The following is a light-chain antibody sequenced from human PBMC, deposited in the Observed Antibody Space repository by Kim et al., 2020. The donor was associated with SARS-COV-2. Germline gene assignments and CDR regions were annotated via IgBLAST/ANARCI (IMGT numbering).Light chain of an antibody. CDR1: QSISSW. CDR2: KAS. V-gene: IGKV1-5*03. CDR3: QQYNSYSPIT. J-gene: IGKJ5*01. Sequence: DIQMTQSPSTLSASVGDRVTITCRASQSISSWLAWYQQKPGKAPKLLIYKASSLESGVPSRFSGSGSGTEFTLTISSLQPDDFATYYCQQYNSYSPITFGQVTRLEIK.